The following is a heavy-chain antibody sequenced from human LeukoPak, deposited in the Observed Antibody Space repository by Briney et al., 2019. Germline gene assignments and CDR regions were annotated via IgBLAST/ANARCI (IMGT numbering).Heavy chain of an antibody. V-gene: IGHV3-48*03. J-gene: IGHJ6*02. Sequence: GGSLRLSCTASGFTFSSYEMNWVRQAPGKGLEWVSYISSSGSTIYYTDSVKGRFTISRDNAKNSLYLQMNSLRAEDTAVYYCAREGSSGYYYYGMDVWGQGTTVTVSS. CDR2: ISSSGSTI. CDR3: AREGSSGYYYYGMDV. CDR1: GFTFSSYE. D-gene: IGHD3-22*01.